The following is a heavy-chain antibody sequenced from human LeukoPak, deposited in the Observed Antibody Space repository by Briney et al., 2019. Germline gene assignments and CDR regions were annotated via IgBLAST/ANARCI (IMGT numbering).Heavy chain of an antibody. D-gene: IGHD3-9*01. Sequence: PGGSLRLSCAASGFTFRNYAMNWVRQAPGKGLEWVSSIAATSGSTYYADSVKGRFTISRDNSKNTLYLQMNSLRAEDTAVYYCARDWLRYFDWSVQVEDYWGQGTLVTVSS. V-gene: IGHV3-23*01. CDR1: GFTFRNYA. J-gene: IGHJ4*02. CDR2: IAATSGST. CDR3: ARDWLRYFDWSVQVEDY.